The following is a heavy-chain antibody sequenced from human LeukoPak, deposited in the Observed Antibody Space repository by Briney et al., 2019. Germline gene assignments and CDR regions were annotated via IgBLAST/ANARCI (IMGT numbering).Heavy chain of an antibody. CDR1: GFTFSSYW. D-gene: IGHD2-15*01. CDR3: ARVCCSGDMFDP. CDR2: INSDGSST. Sequence: GGSLRLSCAVSGFTFSSYWMHWVRQAPGKGLVWVSRINSDGSSTSYADSVKGRFTISRDNAKNTLYLQMNSLRAEDTAVYYCARVCCSGDMFDPWGQGTLVTVSS. J-gene: IGHJ5*02. V-gene: IGHV3-74*01.